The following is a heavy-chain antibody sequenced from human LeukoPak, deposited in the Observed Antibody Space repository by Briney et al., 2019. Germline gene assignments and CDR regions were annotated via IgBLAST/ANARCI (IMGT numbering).Heavy chain of an antibody. CDR2: FYYRGSP. CDR3: ARQSCTDTSCTVFRWYFDL. V-gene: IGHV4-39*01. CDR1: GASISSNRYY. J-gene: IGHJ2*01. Sequence: SETLSLTCTVSGASISSNRYYWGWLRQPPGQVLEWIGSFYYRGSPYYNPSLKSRVTISVDTSKNQFSLRLSSVTAADTAIYYCARQSCTDTSCTVFRWYFDLWGRGTLVTVSS. D-gene: IGHD2-2*01.